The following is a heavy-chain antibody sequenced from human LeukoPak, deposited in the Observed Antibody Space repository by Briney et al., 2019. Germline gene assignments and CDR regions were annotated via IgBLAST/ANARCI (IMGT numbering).Heavy chain of an antibody. CDR2: IDGDGSST. D-gene: IGHD3-16*01. CDR1: GFTFSSYW. V-gene: IGHV3-74*01. CDR3: ARETLINVDAFDI. Sequence: GGSLRLSCAASGFTFSSYWMQWVRQAPGKGLVWVSRIDGDGSSTNYADSVKGRFTISRDNAKNTLYLQMNSLRAEDTAVYYCARETLINVDAFDIWGQGTMVTVSS. J-gene: IGHJ3*02.